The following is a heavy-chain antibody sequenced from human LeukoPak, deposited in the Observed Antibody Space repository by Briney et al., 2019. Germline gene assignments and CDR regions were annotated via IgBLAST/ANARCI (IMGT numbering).Heavy chain of an antibody. CDR2: INPNTGAT. J-gene: IGHJ4*02. CDR1: GYTFTGYY. D-gene: IGHD6-19*01. CDR3: ARDRVGSGWPRPYYFEF. Sequence: ASVKVSCRPFGYTFTGYYIHWVRQAPGLGLEWMGWINPNTGATMYGQKFQGRVTLTRDTSIDTAYMELTNLRSDDTALYSCARDRVGSGWPRPYYFEFWGQGSLVTVSS. V-gene: IGHV1-2*02.